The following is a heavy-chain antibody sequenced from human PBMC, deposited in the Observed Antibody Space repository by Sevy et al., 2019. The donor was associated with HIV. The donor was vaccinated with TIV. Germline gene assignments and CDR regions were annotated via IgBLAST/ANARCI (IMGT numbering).Heavy chain of an antibody. CDR3: ARSPPVVVVPGAPSWFDP. V-gene: IGHV4-34*01. CDR2: IKESGIT. J-gene: IGHJ5*02. CDR1: DGSFSGYY. Sequence: SETLSLTCAVHDGSFSGYYWNWIRQLPGKGREWMGEIKESGITYSNPSFKSRVTFSVDTSKKQFSLKLNSVTAADTAVYFCARSPPVVVVPGAPSWFDPWGQGTLVTVSS. D-gene: IGHD2-2*01.